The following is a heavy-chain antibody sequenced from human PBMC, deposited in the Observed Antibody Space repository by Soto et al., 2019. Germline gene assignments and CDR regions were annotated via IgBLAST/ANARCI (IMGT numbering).Heavy chain of an antibody. CDR1: GLSFGDDA. D-gene: IGHD3-3*01. Sequence: QVHLVESGGGVVQPGRSLRLSCAASGLSFGDDAMHWVRQAPGKGLEWVGVITYDGSSKYYADSGRGRFTISRDNSKSTLYLQMDSLITKDTAVYYCARDVGTQMDFWSTSGMDVWGQGTTVTVSS. V-gene: IGHV3-30-3*01. CDR2: ITYDGSSK. J-gene: IGHJ6*02. CDR3: ARDVGTQMDFWSTSGMDV.